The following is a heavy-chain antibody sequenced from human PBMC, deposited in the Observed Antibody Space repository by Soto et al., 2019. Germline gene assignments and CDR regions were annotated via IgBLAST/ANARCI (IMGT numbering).Heavy chain of an antibody. J-gene: IGHJ4*02. D-gene: IGHD5-12*01. CDR2: IRSKAYGGTT. V-gene: IGHV3-49*04. Sequence: GGSLRLSCAASGFTVSSNYMSWVRQAPGKGLEWVGFIRSKAYGGTTEYAASVKGRFTISRDDSKSIAYLQMNSLKTEDTAVYYCTRDLSGYDNTLFDYWGQGTLVTVSS. CDR3: TRDLSGYDNTLFDY. CDR1: GFTVSSNY.